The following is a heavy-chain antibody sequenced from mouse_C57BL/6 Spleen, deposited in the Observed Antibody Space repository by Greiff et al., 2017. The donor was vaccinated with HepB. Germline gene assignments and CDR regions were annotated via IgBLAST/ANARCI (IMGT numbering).Heavy chain of an antibody. J-gene: IGHJ4*01. CDR3: AREGIYYGNYGYAMDY. V-gene: IGHV1-61*01. CDR2: IYPSDSET. Sequence: QVQLQQSGAELVRPGSSVKLSCKASGYTFTSYWMDWVKQRPGQGLEWIGNIYPSDSETHYNQKFKDKATLTVDKSSSTAYMQLSSLTSEDSAVYYCAREGIYYGNYGYAMDYWGQGTSVTVSS. CDR1: GYTFTSYW. D-gene: IGHD2-1*01.